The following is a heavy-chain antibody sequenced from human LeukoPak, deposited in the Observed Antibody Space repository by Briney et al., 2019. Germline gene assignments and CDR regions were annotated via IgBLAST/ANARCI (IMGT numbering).Heavy chain of an antibody. J-gene: IGHJ4*02. CDR3: AKEVDCPSDCLFFHS. V-gene: IGHV3-43*01. CDR1: GFTFDRFT. Sequence: GGSLRLSCAASGFTFDRFTIHWVRQTPGKGLEWVSLINRRGHTFYADSVKGRFTISRDNSRNCVFLQMNSLRPEDTALYHCAKEVDCPSDCLFFHSWGQGTLVTVSS. D-gene: IGHD2-21*02. CDR2: INRRGHT.